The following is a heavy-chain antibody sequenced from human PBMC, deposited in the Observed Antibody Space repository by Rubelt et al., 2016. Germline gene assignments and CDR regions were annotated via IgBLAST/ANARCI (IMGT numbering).Heavy chain of an antibody. Sequence: GRSLRLSCTTSGFTFGDYAMSWFRQAPGKGLEWVGFIRGKTYGGTTEYAAAAKGRFSISRDDSKSIAYLQMNSLKTEDTAIYYCTTDRVVRGAYFDYWGQRTLVTVSS. V-gene: IGHV3-49*03. J-gene: IGHJ4*02. D-gene: IGHD3-10*01. CDR3: TTDRVVRGAYFDY. CDR1: GFTFGDYA. CDR2: IRGKTYGGTT.